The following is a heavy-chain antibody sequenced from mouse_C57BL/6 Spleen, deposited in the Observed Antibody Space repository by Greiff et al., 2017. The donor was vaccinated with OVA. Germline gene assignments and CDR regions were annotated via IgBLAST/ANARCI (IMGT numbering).Heavy chain of an antibody. CDR2: IYPSDSET. CDR3: ARYDYDSPFAY. CDR1: GYTFTSYW. J-gene: IGHJ3*01. Sequence: QVQLQQPGAELVRPGSSVKLSCKASGYTFTSYWMDWVKQRPGQGLEWIGNIYPSDSETHYNQKFKDKATLTVDKSSSTAYMQLSSLTSEDSAVYYCARYDYDSPFAYWGQGTLVTVSA. D-gene: IGHD2-4*01. V-gene: IGHV1-61*01.